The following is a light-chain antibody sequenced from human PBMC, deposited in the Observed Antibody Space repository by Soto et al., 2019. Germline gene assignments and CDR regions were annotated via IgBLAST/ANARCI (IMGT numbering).Light chain of an antibody. CDR2: ASS. V-gene: IGKV1-39*01. J-gene: IGKJ1*01. CDR3: QQSYDTSWT. Sequence: DIQMTQSPSSLSASVGDRVTITCRASQSISTNLNWYQQKPGKAPKLLIYASSSLQTGVPSRFTGSRSGTDFTLTISSLQPEDSATYSCQQSYDTSWTFGQGTKVEIK. CDR1: QSISTN.